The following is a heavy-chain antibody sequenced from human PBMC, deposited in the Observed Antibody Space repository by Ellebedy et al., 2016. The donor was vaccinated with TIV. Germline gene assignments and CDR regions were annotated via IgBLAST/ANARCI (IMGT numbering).Heavy chain of an antibody. CDR2: ISAFNGNT. D-gene: IGHD4-17*01. V-gene: IGHV1-18*01. CDR1: GYTFTNYG. J-gene: IGHJ6*02. Sequence: ASVKVSXXASGYTFTNYGISWVRQAPGQGLEWMGWISAFNGNTNYAQRLQGRVTMTTDTSTSTAYMELRSLRSDDTAVYYCARDDYGDRYGMDVWGQGTTVTVSS. CDR3: ARDDYGDRYGMDV.